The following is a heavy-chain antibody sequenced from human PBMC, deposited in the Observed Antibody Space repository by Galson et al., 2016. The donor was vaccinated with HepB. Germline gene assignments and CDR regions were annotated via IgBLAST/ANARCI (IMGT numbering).Heavy chain of an antibody. D-gene: IGHD3-3*01. CDR1: GFDVSGYH. J-gene: IGHJ6*02. CDR2: LYSGGIT. Sequence: SLRLSCAASGFDVSGYHLSWVRQAPGKGLEWVSVLYSGGITYYADSVKGRFTISRDNSKNTLYLQMNSLRAEDTAVYYCAKDLGFLEWLFFDSYYYYGMDVWGQGTTVTVSS. CDR3: AKDLGFLEWLFFDSYYYYGMDV. V-gene: IGHV3-53*01.